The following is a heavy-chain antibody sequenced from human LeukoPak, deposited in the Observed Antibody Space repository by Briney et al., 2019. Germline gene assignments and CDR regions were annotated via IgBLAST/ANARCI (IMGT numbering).Heavy chain of an antibody. V-gene: IGHV3-33*01. CDR3: AREVTNDAFDI. Sequence: GRSLRLSCAASGFSFSSYGMHWVRQAPGKGLEWVGVIWSDGRNKFYADSVKGRFTVSRDNSKNTLFLQMSSLRADDTALYYCAREVTNDAFDIWGQGTMVTVSS. CDR1: GFSFSSYG. D-gene: IGHD4-17*01. CDR2: IWSDGRNK. J-gene: IGHJ3*02.